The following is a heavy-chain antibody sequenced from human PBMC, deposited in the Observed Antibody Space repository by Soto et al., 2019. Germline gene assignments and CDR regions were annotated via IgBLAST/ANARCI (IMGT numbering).Heavy chain of an antibody. J-gene: IGHJ4*02. Sequence: GVLRLSCAASGLIFSNYKMHWVRQAPGKGLEWVSRINTDGSITDYADSVKGRFTVSRDNPKSTLYLQMNSLRVEDTAVYYCARDTDGLHYWGQGTLVTVSS. CDR1: GLIFSNYK. V-gene: IGHV3-74*01. CDR3: ARDTDGLHY. CDR2: INTDGSIT.